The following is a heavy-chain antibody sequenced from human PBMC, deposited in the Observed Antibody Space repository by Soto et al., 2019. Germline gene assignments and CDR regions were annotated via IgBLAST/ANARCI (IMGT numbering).Heavy chain of an antibody. J-gene: IGHJ4*02. V-gene: IGHV1-2*02. CDR3: ARGPGVREYPSGADFDY. CDR1: GYTFTGYY. D-gene: IGHD3-10*01. CDR2: INPNSGGT. Sequence: ASVKVSCKASGYTFTGYYMHWVRQAPGQGLEWMGWINPNSGGTNYAQKFQGRVTMTRDTSISTAYMELSRLGSDDTAVYYCARGPGVREYPSGADFDYWGQGTLVTVSS.